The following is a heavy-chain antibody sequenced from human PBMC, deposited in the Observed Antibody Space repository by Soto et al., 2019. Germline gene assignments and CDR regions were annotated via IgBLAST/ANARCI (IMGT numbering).Heavy chain of an antibody. CDR2: IYYSGRT. V-gene: IGHV4-30-4*01. Sequence: QVQLQESGPGLVKPSQTLSLTCTVSGGSISSGDYYWSWIRQPPGKGLEWIGYIYYSGRTYYNPSLTSRVTISVDTSKNQFSLKLSSVTAADTAVYYCARYYGDYQNWFDPWGQGTLVTVSS. CDR3: ARYYGDYQNWFDP. J-gene: IGHJ5*02. CDR1: GGSISSGDYY. D-gene: IGHD4-17*01.